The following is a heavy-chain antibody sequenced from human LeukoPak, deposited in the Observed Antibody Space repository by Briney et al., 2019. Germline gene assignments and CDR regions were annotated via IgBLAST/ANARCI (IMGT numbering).Heavy chain of an antibody. CDR2: IYPSDSET. CDR3: ARLIYYGSGRTYFFDS. CDR1: GYSFSTFW. V-gene: IGHV5-51*01. J-gene: IGHJ4*02. D-gene: IGHD3-10*01. Sequence: GESLKISCKGSGYSFSTFWLGWVRQTPETGLEWMGNIYPSDSETKYKPSFQGQVTISVDKSIKTAYLRLSSLKASDTAVYYCARLIYYGSGRTYFFDSWGQGTLVTVSS.